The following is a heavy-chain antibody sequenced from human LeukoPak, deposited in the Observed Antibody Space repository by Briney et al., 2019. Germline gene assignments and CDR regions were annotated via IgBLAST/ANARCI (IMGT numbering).Heavy chain of an antibody. CDR2: FDPEDGET. CDR3: ARVPSFTYYDYVWGSYRTPPFDY. J-gene: IGHJ4*02. Sequence: ASVKVSCKVSGYTLTELSMHWVRQAPGKGLEWMGGFDPEDGETIYAQKFQGRVTMTEDTSADTAYMELSSLRSEDTAVYYCARVPSFTYYDYVWGSYRTPPFDYWGQGTLVTVSS. CDR1: GYTLTELS. V-gene: IGHV1-24*01. D-gene: IGHD3-16*02.